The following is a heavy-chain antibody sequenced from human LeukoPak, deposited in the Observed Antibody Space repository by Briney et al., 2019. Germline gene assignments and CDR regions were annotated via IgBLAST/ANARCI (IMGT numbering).Heavy chain of an antibody. CDR2: IIPIFGTA. Sequence: VASVKVSCKASGGTFSSYAISWVRQAPGQGLEWMGGIIPIFGTANYAQKFQGRVTITTDESTSTAYMELSSLRSEDTAVYYCARDSGSSSWLYGFDYWGQGTLVTVSS. D-gene: IGHD6-13*01. CDR1: GGTFSSYA. J-gene: IGHJ4*02. CDR3: ARDSGSSSWLYGFDY. V-gene: IGHV1-69*05.